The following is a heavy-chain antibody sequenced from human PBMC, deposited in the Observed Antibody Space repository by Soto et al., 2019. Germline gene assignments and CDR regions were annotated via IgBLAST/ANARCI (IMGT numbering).Heavy chain of an antibody. Sequence: LRLSCTASGFTFGDYAMSWVRQAPGKGLEWVSAISGSGGSTYYADSVKGRFTISRDNSKNTLYLQMNSLRAEDTAVYYCAKDLVAAAGGFDYWGQGTLVTVSS. CDR1: GFTFGDYA. CDR3: AKDLVAAAGGFDY. CDR2: ISGSGGST. D-gene: IGHD6-13*01. V-gene: IGHV3-23*01. J-gene: IGHJ4*02.